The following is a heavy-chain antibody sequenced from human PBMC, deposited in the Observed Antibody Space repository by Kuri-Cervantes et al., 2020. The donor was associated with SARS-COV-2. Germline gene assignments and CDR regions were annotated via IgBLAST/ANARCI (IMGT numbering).Heavy chain of an antibody. CDR1: GFTFKTYG. D-gene: IGHD5-24*01. J-gene: IGHJ2*01. CDR2: TRYDGNNQ. CDR3: ASLLIRGRETPYWYFDL. V-gene: IGHV3-30*02. Sequence: GESLKISCAASGFTFKTYGMHWVRQAPGKGLEWVAFTRYDGNNQYYGDSVKGRFSISRDNSKNTLYLHMNSLRAEDTAVYFCASLLIRGRETPYWYFDLWGRGTLVTVSS.